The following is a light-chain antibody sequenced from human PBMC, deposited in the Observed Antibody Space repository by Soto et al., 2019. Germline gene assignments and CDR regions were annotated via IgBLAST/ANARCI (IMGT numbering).Light chain of an antibody. V-gene: IGKV1-5*01. Sequence: DVQMTQSPPTLSASVGDRVTITCRASQPINSWLAWFQQKPGKAPQLLIHDASSLESGVPPRFSGIGFGTDFTLTITNLQPEDVSTYYCQQYKTYPFTFGQGTKVDIK. CDR3: QQYKTYPFT. CDR1: QPINSW. CDR2: DAS. J-gene: IGKJ2*01.